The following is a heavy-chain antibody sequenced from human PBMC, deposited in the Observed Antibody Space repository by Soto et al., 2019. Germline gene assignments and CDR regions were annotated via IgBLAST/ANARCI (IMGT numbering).Heavy chain of an antibody. D-gene: IGHD3-10*01. V-gene: IGHV3-23*01. Sequence: PGGSLRLSCAASGFTFYSYAMSWVRQAPGKGLEWVSTIGTGGDDAYSADSVKGRFTISRDNSQNMMFLQMNDLRAEDTAVYYCAKDRMNYNSVWDPFDIWGQGTKVTVSS. CDR1: GFTFYSYA. CDR2: IGTGGDDA. CDR3: AKDRMNYNSVWDPFDI. J-gene: IGHJ3*02.